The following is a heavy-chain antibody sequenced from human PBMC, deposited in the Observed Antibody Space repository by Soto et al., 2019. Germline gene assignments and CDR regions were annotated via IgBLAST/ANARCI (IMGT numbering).Heavy chain of an antibody. CDR1: GLTFSSYA. CDR2: ISGSGGST. D-gene: IGHD2-8*02. J-gene: IGHJ4*02. CDR3: AKDPDTLVVSARDY. Sequence: GGSLRLSCAASGLTFSSYAMSWVRQAPGKGLEWVSAISGSGGSTYYADSVKGRFTISRDNSRNTLYLQMNSLRAEDTAVYYCAKDPDTLVVSARDYWGQGTLVTVSS. V-gene: IGHV3-23*01.